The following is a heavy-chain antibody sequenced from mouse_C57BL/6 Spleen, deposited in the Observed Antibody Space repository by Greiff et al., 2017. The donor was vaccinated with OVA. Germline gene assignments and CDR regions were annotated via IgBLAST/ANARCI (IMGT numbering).Heavy chain of an antibody. V-gene: IGHV1-18*01. CDR2: INPNNGGT. J-gene: IGHJ2*01. CDR1: GYTFTDYN. Sequence: EVQLQQSGPDLVKPGASVKIPCKASGYTFTDYNMDWVKQSHGKSLEWIGDINPNNGGTIYNQKFKGKATLTVDKSSSTAYMELRSLTSEDTAVYYCARSPLTTVVATPFDYWGQGTTLTVSS. CDR3: ARSPLTTVVATPFDY. D-gene: IGHD1-1*01.